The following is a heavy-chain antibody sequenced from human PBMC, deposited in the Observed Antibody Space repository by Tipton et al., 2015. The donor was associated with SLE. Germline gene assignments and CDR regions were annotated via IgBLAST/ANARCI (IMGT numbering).Heavy chain of an antibody. CDR3: ARRGPIAVVISNAFDI. V-gene: IGHV4-59*08. D-gene: IGHD2-21*01. Sequence: TLSLTCIVSGGSISSNYWSWIRQPPGKGLEYIGFIYYTGSTNYNPSLKSRVTISVDKSKNQFSLNLNSVIAADTAVYYCARRGPIAVVISNAFDIWGQGTVVTVSS. CDR2: IYYTGST. J-gene: IGHJ3*02. CDR1: GGSISSNY.